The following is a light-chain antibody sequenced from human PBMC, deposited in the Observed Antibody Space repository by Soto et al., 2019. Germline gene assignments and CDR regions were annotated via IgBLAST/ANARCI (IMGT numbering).Light chain of an antibody. CDR2: AAS. CDR3: QQANSFPIT. J-gene: IGKJ5*01. CDR1: QGISSY. Sequence: AIRMTQSPSSFSASTGDRVTITCRASQGISSYLAWYQQKPGKVPKLLIYAASTLQSGVTSRFRGSGSGTDFTLTISCLQSEDFATYYCQQANSFPITVGPGTRLEIK. V-gene: IGKV1-8*01.